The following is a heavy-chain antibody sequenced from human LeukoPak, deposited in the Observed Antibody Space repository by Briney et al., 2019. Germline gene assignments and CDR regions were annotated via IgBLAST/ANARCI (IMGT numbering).Heavy chain of an antibody. CDR1: GYSISSGYY. V-gene: IGHV4-38-2*02. CDR3: ARRTFGGVIKY. CDR2: IYHSGST. J-gene: IGHJ4*02. Sequence: PSETLSLTCTVSGYSISSGYYWGWIRQPPGKGLEWIGSIYHSGSTYYNPSLKSRVTISVDTSKNQFSLKLSSVTAADTAVYYCARRTFGGVIKYWGQGTPVTVSS. D-gene: IGHD3-16*01.